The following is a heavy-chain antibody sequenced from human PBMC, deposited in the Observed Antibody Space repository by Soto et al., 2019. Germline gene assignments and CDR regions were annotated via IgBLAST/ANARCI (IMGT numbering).Heavy chain of an antibody. V-gene: IGHV1-46*01. CDR2: INPSGGST. Sequence: ASVKVSCKASGYTFTSYYMHWVRQAPGQGLEWMGIINPSGGSTSYAQKFQGRVTMTRDTSTSTVYMELSSLRSEDTAVYYCARDGADDYVWGSDLYYFDYWGQGTLVTVSS. J-gene: IGHJ4*02. CDR1: GYTFTSYY. CDR3: ARDGADDYVWGSDLYYFDY. D-gene: IGHD3-16*01.